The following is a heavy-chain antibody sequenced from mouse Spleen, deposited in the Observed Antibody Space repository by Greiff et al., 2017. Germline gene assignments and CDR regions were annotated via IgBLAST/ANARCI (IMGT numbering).Heavy chain of an antibody. J-gene: IGHJ2*01. V-gene: IGHV1-54*01. CDR1: GYAFTNYL. D-gene: IGHD1-1*01. CDR3: ARTPFYYYDGSYYFDY. Sequence: VQLQQSGAELVRPGTSVKVSCKASGYAFTNYLIEWVKQRPGQGLEWIGVINPGSGGTNYNEKFKGKATLTADKSSSTAYMQLSSLTSEDSAVYFCARTPFYYYDGSYYFDYWGQGTTLTVSS. CDR2: INPGSGGT.